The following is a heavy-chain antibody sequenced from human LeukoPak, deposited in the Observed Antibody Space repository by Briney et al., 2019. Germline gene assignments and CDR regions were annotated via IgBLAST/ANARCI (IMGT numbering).Heavy chain of an antibody. V-gene: IGHV3-66*01. D-gene: IGHD2-2*01. CDR2: IYSGGST. Sequence: GGSLRLSCAASGFTVSSNYMSWVRQAPGKGLEWVSVIYSGGSTYYADSVKGRFTISRENAKNSLYLQMNSLRAGDTAVYYCARGFYEWYCSSTSCPAAAFDIWGQGTMVTVSS. J-gene: IGHJ3*02. CDR3: ARGFYEWYCSSTSCPAAAFDI. CDR1: GFTVSSNY.